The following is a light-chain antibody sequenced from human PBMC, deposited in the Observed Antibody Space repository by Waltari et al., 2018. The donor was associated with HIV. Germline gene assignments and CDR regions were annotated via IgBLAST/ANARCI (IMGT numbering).Light chain of an antibody. CDR3: QSTDSSGTRI. Sequence: SSELTQPPSVSVSPGQTASIPCSGNALPKQYSYWYQQTPGKAPELVIYKDKERPSGIPKRFSGSTSGTTVTLTISGLQAEDEADYYCQSTDSSGTRIFGGGTKLTVL. V-gene: IGLV3-25*03. CDR1: ALPKQY. CDR2: KDK. J-gene: IGLJ2*01.